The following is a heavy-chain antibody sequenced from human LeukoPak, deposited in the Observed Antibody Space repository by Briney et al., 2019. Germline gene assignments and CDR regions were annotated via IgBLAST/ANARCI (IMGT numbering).Heavy chain of an antibody. D-gene: IGHD6-13*01. CDR2: MNPNSGNT. CDR1: GYTFTSYD. V-gene: IGHV1-8*02. J-gene: IGHJ5*02. CDR3: ARDDKGIAASGYNWFDP. Sequence: ASVKVSCKASGYTFTSYDINWVRQATGQGLEWMGWMNPNSGNTGYAQKFQGRVTMTTDTSISTAYMELSRLRSDDTAVYYCARDDKGIAASGYNWFDPWGQGTLVTVSS.